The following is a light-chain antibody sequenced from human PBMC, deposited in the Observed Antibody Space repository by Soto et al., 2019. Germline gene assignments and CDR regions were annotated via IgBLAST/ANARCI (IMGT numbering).Light chain of an antibody. Sequence: EIVMTQSPATLSVSPGERATLSCRASQTVSSNLAWYQQKPGQAPRLLIYDASTRATGIPVRFRGSGSGTEFTLTISSLQSEDSAVYYFHQYNNWIALTFGGGTKVEIK. J-gene: IGKJ4*01. CDR2: DAS. CDR3: HQYNNWIALT. V-gene: IGKV3-15*01. CDR1: QTVSSN.